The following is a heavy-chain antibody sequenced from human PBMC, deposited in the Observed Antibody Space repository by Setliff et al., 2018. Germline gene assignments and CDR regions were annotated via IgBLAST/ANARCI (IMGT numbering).Heavy chain of an antibody. D-gene: IGHD3-22*01. J-gene: IGHJ4*02. CDR3: ARDRDSSGYPYYFDY. CDR1: GYAFTGYY. CDR2: INPNSGGT. Sequence: ASVKVSCKASGYAFTGYYMHWVRQAPGQGLEWMGWINPNSGGTNYAQKFQGWVTMTRDTSISTAYMELSRLGSDDTAVYYCARDRDSSGYPYYFDYWGQGTLVTVSS. V-gene: IGHV1-2*04.